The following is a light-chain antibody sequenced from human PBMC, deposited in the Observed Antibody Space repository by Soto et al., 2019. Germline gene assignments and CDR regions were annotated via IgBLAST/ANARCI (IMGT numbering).Light chain of an antibody. J-gene: IGKJ1*01. Sequence: EIVMTQSPATLSVSPGERATLSCRAVQSVNTNLAWYQQKPGQAPRLLIYAASTRATGIPARFSGSGSGAEFTLTISSPQSEDFAIYYCQQYNNWPRTFGQGTQVEIK. V-gene: IGKV3-15*01. CDR3: QQYNNWPRT. CDR2: AAS. CDR1: QSVNTN.